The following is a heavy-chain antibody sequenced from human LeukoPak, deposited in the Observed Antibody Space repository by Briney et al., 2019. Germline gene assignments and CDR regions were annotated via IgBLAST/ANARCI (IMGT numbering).Heavy chain of an antibody. CDR3: ARGAVADFDY. J-gene: IGHJ4*02. V-gene: IGHV3-21*01. CDR1: GFTFSSYS. CDR2: ISSSSSYI. Sequence: PGGSLRLSCAASGFTFSSYSMNWVRQAPGKGLEWVSSISSSSSYIYYADSVKGRFTISGDNAKNSLYLQMNSLRAEDTAVYYCARGAVADFDYWGQGTLVTVSS. D-gene: IGHD6-19*01.